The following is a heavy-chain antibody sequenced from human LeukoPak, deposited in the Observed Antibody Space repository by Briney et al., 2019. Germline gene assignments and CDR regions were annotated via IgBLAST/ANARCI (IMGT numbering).Heavy chain of an antibody. J-gene: IGHJ4*02. V-gene: IGHV3-7*03. Sequence: GGSLRLSCAASGFTFSSYWMSWVRQAPGKGLEWVANIKQDGSEKYYVDSVKGRFTISRDNAKKSLYLQMNSLRTEDTALYYCAKIKTMMATIGAFDYWGQGTLVTVSS. CDR3: AKIKTMMATIGAFDY. CDR1: GFTFSSYW. CDR2: IKQDGSEK. D-gene: IGHD5-24*01.